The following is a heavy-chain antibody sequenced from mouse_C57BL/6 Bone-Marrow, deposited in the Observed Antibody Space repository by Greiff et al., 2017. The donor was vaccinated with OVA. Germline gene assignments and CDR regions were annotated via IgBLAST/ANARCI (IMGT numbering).Heavy chain of an antibody. V-gene: IGHV1-81*01. CDR2: IYPRSGNT. CDR3: ARYGAAHYYGSSPDY. J-gene: IGHJ2*01. D-gene: IGHD1-1*01. CDR1: GYTFTSYG. Sequence: QVQLQQSGAELARPGASVKLSCKASGYTFTSYGISWVKQRTGQGLEWIGEIYPRSGNTYYNEKFKGKATLTADKSSSTAYMELRSLTSEDSAVYFCARYGAAHYYGSSPDYWGQGTTLTVSS.